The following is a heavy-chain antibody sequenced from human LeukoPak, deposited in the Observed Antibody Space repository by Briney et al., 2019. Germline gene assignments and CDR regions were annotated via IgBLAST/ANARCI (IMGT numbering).Heavy chain of an antibody. CDR3: ARERWESTDIDY. D-gene: IGHD1-26*01. J-gene: IGHJ4*02. CDR1: GGSISSYY. V-gene: IGHV4-4*07. Sequence: SETLSLTCTVSGGSISSYYWSWIRQPAGKGLEWIGRIYTSGSTNYNPSLKSRVTMSVDTSKNQFSLKLSPVTAADTAVYYCARERWESTDIDYWGQGTLVTVSP. CDR2: IYTSGST.